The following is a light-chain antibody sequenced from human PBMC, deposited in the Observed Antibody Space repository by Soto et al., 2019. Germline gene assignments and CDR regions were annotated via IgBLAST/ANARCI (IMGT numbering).Light chain of an antibody. CDR1: NIAIKS. Sequence: SYELTQAPSASVAPGQTARITCGGNNIAIKSVHWYQQKQGQAPVLVVYDDGDRPSGSPERFSGSNSGNTATLTITRVEAGDEGVYHCQVWDSSSDHRVVFGGGTKLTVL. J-gene: IGLJ2*01. V-gene: IGLV3-21*02. CDR3: QVWDSSSDHRVV. CDR2: DDG.